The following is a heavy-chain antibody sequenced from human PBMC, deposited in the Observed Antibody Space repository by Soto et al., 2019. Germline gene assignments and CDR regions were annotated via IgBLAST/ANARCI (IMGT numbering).Heavy chain of an antibody. CDR3: ARDPSVVVVAATPYYYSGMDV. Sequence: PGGSLRLSCAASGFTFSSYWMSWVRQAPGKGLEWVANIKQDGSEKYYVDSVKGRFTISRDNAKNSLYLQMNSLRAEDTAVYYCARDPSVVVVAATPYYYSGMDVWGEGTTVTVSS. CDR1: GFTFSSYW. J-gene: IGHJ6*04. V-gene: IGHV3-7*01. D-gene: IGHD2-15*01. CDR2: IKQDGSEK.